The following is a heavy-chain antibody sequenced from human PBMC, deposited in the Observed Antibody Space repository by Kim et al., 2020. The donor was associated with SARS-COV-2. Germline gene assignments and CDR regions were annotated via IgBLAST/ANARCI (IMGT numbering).Heavy chain of an antibody. V-gene: IGHV4-34*01. Sequence: SETLSLTCAVYGGSFSGYYWTWIRQLPGKGLEWIGDIDHSGSANYNPSLKSRVTISIDTSNNQFSLKMNSVTAADTAIYYCARYDFWSRGTLVTVSS. CDR3: ARYDF. CDR1: GGSFSGYY. D-gene: IGHD3-3*01. CDR2: IDHSGSA. J-gene: IGHJ4*02.